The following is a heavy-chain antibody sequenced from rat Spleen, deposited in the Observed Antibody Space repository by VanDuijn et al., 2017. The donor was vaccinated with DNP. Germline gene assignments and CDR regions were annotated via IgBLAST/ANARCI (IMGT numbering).Heavy chain of an antibody. CDR2: ISTGGDNT. D-gene: IGHD1-6*01. J-gene: IGHJ2*01. Sequence: EVQLVESGGGLVQPGRSMKLSCAASGFTFRNYYMAWVRQAPTKGLEWVATISTGGDNTYYRDSMRGRFTISRDNAKSTLYLQVDSLRSEDTATYYCATLMYATDYYYFYYWGQGVMVTVSS. CDR1: GFTFRNYY. CDR3: ATLMYATDYYYFYY. V-gene: IGHV5-25*01.